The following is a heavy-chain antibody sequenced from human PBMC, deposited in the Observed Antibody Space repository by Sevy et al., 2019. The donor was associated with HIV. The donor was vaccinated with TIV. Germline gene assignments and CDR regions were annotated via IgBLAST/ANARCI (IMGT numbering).Heavy chain of an antibody. Sequence: SETLSLTCTVSGGSISSYYWSWIRQPPGKGLEWIGYIYYSGSTNYNPSLKSRVTISVDTSKNQFSLKLSSVTAADTAVYYCARARGGWYGGFDYWGQRTLVTVSS. J-gene: IGHJ4*02. CDR2: IYYSGST. D-gene: IGHD6-19*01. V-gene: IGHV4-59*01. CDR1: GGSISSYY. CDR3: ARARGGWYGGFDY.